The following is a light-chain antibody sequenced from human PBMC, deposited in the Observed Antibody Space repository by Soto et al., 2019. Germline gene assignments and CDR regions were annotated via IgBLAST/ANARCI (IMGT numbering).Light chain of an antibody. V-gene: IGLV2-14*01. CDR1: TSDVGGYNY. J-gene: IGLJ1*01. CDR3: GSYTGSITYV. Sequence: QSALTQPASVSGSLGQSITISCTGTTSDVGGYNYVSWYQQHPGKAPILMIYEVTNRPSGVSNRFSASKSGNTASLTISGLQVEEEAEYYCGSYTGSITYVFGTGTKLTVL. CDR2: EVT.